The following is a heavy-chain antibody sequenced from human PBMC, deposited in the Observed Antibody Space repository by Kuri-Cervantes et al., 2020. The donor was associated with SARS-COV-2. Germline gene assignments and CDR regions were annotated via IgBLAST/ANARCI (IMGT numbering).Heavy chain of an antibody. V-gene: IGHV4-34*01. D-gene: IGHD3-22*01. J-gene: IGHJ4*02. CDR3: ARQEDYYDSSGYYYVGPRGVDY. Sequence: GSLRLSCAVYGGSFSGYYWSWIRQPPGKGLEWIGEINHSGSTNYNPSLKSRVTISVDTSKNQFSLKLSSVTAADTAVYYCARQEDYYDSSGYYYVGPRGVDYWGQGTLVTVSS. CDR2: INHSGST. CDR1: GGSFSGYY.